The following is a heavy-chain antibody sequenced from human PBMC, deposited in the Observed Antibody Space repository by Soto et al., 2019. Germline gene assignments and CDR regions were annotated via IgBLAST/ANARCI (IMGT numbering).Heavy chain of an antibody. CDR3: TRLPESTLEFLEPDYYYYGMDV. CDR2: IRSKANSYAT. Sequence: GGSLRLSCAASGFTFSGSAMHWVRQASGKGLEWVGRIRSKANSYATAYAASVKGRFTISRDDSKNTAYLQMNSLKTEDTAVYYCTRLPESTLEFLEPDYYYYGMDVWGQGTTVTVSS. CDR1: GFTFSGSA. J-gene: IGHJ6*02. V-gene: IGHV3-73*01. D-gene: IGHD3-3*01.